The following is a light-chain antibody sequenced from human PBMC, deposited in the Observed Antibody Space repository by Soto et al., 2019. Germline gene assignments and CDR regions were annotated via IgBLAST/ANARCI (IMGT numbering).Light chain of an antibody. CDR3: QQRSNWPPIT. CDR1: QSVSSY. CDR2: GAS. V-gene: IGKV3-11*01. J-gene: IGKJ5*01. Sequence: EIVLTQSPATLSLSPGERATLSCRASQSVSSYLAWYQQKPGQAPRLLIYGASSRATGITDRFSGSGSGTYFTLTTSSLEPEDFAVYYGQQRSNWPPITSGQRTRLEIK.